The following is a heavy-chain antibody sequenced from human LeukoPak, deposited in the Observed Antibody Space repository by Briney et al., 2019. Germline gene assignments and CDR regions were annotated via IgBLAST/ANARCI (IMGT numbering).Heavy chain of an antibody. D-gene: IGHD3-22*01. CDR3: ARLRPYYDSSGYPLGGGAFDI. J-gene: IGHJ3*02. Sequence: PGGSLRLSCAASGFTFSSYSMNWVRQAPGKGLEWVSSISSSSSYIYYADSVKGRFTISRDNAKNSLYLQMNSLRAEDTAVYYCARLRPYYDSSGYPLGGGAFDIWGQGTMVTVSS. CDR1: GFTFSSYS. V-gene: IGHV3-21*01. CDR2: ISSSSSYI.